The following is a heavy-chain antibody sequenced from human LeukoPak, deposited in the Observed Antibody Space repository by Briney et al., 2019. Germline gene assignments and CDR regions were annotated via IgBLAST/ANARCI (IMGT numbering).Heavy chain of an antibody. V-gene: IGHV3-23*01. CDR3: AVGSYYFDY. J-gene: IGHJ4*02. CDR1: GFTFSTYA. D-gene: IGHD3-10*01. Sequence: PGGSLRLSCAASGFTFSTYAMNWVRQAPGKGLEWVSGISGSSASTYYADSVKGRFTISRDNSKNTLYVQMSSLRAEDTAVYYCAVGSYYFDYWGQGTLVTVSS. CDR2: ISGSSAST.